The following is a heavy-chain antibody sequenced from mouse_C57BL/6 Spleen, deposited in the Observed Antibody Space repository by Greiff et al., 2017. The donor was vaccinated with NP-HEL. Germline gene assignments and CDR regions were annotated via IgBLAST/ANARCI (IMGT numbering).Heavy chain of an antibody. J-gene: IGHJ3*01. CDR1: GFSLTSYG. V-gene: IGHV2-2*01. CDR3: ARKGDWDEGFAY. D-gene: IGHD4-1*01. Sequence: QVQLQQSGPGLVQPSQSLSITCTVSGFSLTSYGVHWVRQSPGKGLEWLGVIWSGGSTDSNAAFISRLSISKDNSKSQVFFKMNSLQADDTAIYYCARKGDWDEGFAYWGQGTLVTVSA. CDR2: IWSGGST.